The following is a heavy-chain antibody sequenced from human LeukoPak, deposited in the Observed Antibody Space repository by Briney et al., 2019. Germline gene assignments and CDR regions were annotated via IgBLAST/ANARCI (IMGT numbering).Heavy chain of an antibody. CDR1: GGSISSSSYY. CDR2: IYYSGST. D-gene: IGHD3-10*01. J-gene: IGHJ5*02. CDR3: TREGDYYGSGSPGSFDP. Sequence: SETLSLTCTVSGGSISSSSYYWGWIRQPPGKGLEWIGSIYYSGSTYYNPSLKNRVTISVDRSKNQFSLKLTSVTAADTAVYYCTREGDYYGSGSPGSFDPWGQGTLVTVSS. V-gene: IGHV4-39*07.